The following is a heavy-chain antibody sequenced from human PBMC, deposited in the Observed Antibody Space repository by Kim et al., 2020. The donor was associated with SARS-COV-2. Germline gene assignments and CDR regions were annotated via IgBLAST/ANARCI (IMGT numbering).Heavy chain of an antibody. D-gene: IGHD6-19*01. CDR1: GGSISAFY. CDR3: ATTYSGWFDYYDY. J-gene: IGHJ4*02. Sequence: SETLSLTCSVSGGSISAFYWTWIRQTAGKGLEWVGRIHNNEHTNYNPSLKSRVTMSIDTSKNQFSLQLSSVTAADTAVYYCATTYSGWFDYYDYWGQGTRVTVSS. V-gene: IGHV4-4*07. CDR2: IHNNEHT.